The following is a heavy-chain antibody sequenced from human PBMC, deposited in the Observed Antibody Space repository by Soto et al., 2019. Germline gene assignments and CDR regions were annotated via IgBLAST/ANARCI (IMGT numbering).Heavy chain of an antibody. CDR3: ARVVPAAIIDY. Sequence: SETLSLTCTVSGGSIISGGYYWSWIRQHPGKGLEWIGYIYYSGSTYYNPSLKSRVTISVDTSKNQFSLKLSSVTAADTAVYYCARVVPAAIIDYWGQGTLVTVSS. D-gene: IGHD2-2*02. V-gene: IGHV4-31*03. CDR2: IYYSGST. CDR1: GGSIISGGYY. J-gene: IGHJ4*02.